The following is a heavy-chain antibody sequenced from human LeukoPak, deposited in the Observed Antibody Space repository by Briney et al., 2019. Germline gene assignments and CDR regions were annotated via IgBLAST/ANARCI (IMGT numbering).Heavy chain of an antibody. CDR3: ARVQRERMTTVIQDWYFDL. CDR2: IYYSGST. D-gene: IGHD4-17*01. V-gene: IGHV4-39*07. J-gene: IGHJ2*01. Sequence: SETLSLTCTVSGGSISSSSYYWGWIRQPPGKGLEWIGSIYYSGSTYYNPSLKSRVTISVDTSKNQFSLKLSSVTAADTAVYYCARVQRERMTTVIQDWYFDLWGRGTLVTVSS. CDR1: GGSISSSSYY.